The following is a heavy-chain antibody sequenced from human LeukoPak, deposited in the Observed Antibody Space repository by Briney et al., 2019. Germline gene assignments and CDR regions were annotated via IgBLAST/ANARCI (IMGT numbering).Heavy chain of an antibody. CDR2: ISHSGST. V-gene: IGHV4-34*01. CDR3: ARGPAVAGSYWYFDL. CDR1: VGSFSGYY. J-gene: IGHJ2*01. D-gene: IGHD6-19*01. Sequence: SETLSLTCAVYVGSFSGYYWNWIRQPPGQGLEWIAEISHSGSTNYNPSLKSRVTISVDTSKNQFSLKLSSVTAADTAVYYCARGPAVAGSYWYFDLWGRGNLVTVSS.